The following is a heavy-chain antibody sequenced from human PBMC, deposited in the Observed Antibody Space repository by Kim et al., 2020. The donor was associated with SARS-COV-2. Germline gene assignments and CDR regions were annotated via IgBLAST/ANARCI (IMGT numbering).Heavy chain of an antibody. J-gene: IGHJ4*02. CDR3: VGFWESGDY. CDR1: GGTFRSSA. CDR2: IIPLFGTA. Sequence: SVKVSCKDSGGTFRSSAISWVRQAPGQGLEWMGGIIPLFGTANYAQQFQGSVPITADESTSTAFLELGSLRSEDPAVYYCVGFWESGDYLGQGTLVTVS. V-gene: IGHV1-69*13. D-gene: IGHD3-10*01.